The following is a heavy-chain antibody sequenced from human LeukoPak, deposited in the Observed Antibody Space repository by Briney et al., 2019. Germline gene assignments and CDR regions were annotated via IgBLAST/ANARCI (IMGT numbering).Heavy chain of an antibody. Sequence: GGSLRLSCEGSGFTFSSYAMSWVRQAPGKGLEWVSAISGSGGSTYYADSVKGRFTISRDNSKNTLYLQMNSLRAEDTAVYYCAIYSSSWYGYFQHWGQGTLVTVSS. D-gene: IGHD6-13*01. CDR1: GFTFSSYA. CDR3: AIYSSSWYGYFQH. J-gene: IGHJ1*01. V-gene: IGHV3-23*01. CDR2: ISGSGGST.